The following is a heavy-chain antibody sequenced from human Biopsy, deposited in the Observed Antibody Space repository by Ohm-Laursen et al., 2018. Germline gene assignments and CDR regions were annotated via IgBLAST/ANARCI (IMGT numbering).Heavy chain of an antibody. CDR1: DGSISNIINY. CDR3: ARHSFGSGRDF. J-gene: IGHJ4*02. Sequence: SDTLSLTCTVTDGSISNIINYWGWIRQPLGKGLEWLGSIYYNGITDYNPSLKSRVTISVDTSNNKFSQKLSSLTAADTAVYYCARHSFGSGRDFWGQGTLVTVSS. CDR2: IYYNGIT. D-gene: IGHD3-10*01. V-gene: IGHV4-39*01.